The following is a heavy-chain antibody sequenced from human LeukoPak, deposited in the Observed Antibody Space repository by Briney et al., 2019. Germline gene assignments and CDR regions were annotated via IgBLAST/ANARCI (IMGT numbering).Heavy chain of an antibody. D-gene: IGHD3-9*01. J-gene: IGHJ4*02. CDR3: AREQGLRYFDWLLHPFDY. Sequence: GGSLRLSCAASGFTFSDYYMSWIRQAPGKGLEWVSYISSSGSTIYYADSVKGRFTISRDNAKNSLYLQMNSLRAEDTAVYYCAREQGLRYFDWLLHPFDYWGQGTLVTVSS. CDR2: ISSSGSTI. CDR1: GFTFSDYY. V-gene: IGHV3-11*01.